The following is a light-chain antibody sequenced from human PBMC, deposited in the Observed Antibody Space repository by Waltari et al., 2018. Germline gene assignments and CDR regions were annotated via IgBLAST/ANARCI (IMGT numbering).Light chain of an antibody. V-gene: IGKV3-11*01. Sequence: DIVLTQSPATLSLSPGEGPTLSCRASQSVGTYLAWYQQKPGQAPRLLIYNASKRPTGIPTRFSGSGSGTDFTLTISSLEPEDFAVYYCQQRTNWSWTFGQGTKVEIK. CDR2: NAS. J-gene: IGKJ1*01. CDR1: QSVGTY. CDR3: QQRTNWSWT.